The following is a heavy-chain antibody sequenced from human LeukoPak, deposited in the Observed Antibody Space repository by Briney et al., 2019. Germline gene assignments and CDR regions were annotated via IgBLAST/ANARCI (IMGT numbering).Heavy chain of an antibody. CDR1: GFTFSSYA. D-gene: IGHD6-6*01. Sequence: GGSLRLSCAASGFTFSSYAMNWDPQAPGRGLEWVSGFSGSGGTTYYADSVKGRFTISRDNSKNTLYLQMNSLRAEDTAVYYCAKIYRGGSSPTYWGQGTLVTVSS. V-gene: IGHV3-23*01. CDR3: AKIYRGGSSPTY. J-gene: IGHJ4*02. CDR2: FSGSGGTT.